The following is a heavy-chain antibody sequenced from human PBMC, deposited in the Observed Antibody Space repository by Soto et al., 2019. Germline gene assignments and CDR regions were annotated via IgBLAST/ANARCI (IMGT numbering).Heavy chain of an antibody. J-gene: IGHJ4*02. CDR2: IYTSGST. Sequence: QVQLQESGPGLVKPSETLSLTCTVSGGSISSYYWSWIRQPAGKGLEWIGRIYTSGSTNYNPSLKRPVTMSVDTSKNQFSLKLSSVTAADTAVYYCARDRHLRYFDWLAPTGYYFDDWGQGTLVTVSS. D-gene: IGHD3-9*01. CDR3: ARDRHLRYFDWLAPTGYYFDD. V-gene: IGHV4-4*07. CDR1: GGSISSYY.